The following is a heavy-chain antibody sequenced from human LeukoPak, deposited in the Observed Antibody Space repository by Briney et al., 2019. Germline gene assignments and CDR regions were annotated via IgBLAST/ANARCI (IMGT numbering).Heavy chain of an antibody. CDR3: ARDRTIAAKDAFDI. D-gene: IGHD1-1*01. CDR1: GFTFSSYV. V-gene: IGHV3-30*03. J-gene: IGHJ3*02. Sequence: GGPLRLSCAASGFTFSSYVMHWVRQAPGKGLEWVAVISYDGSNKYYADSVKGRFTISRDNAKNSLYLQMNSLRAEDTAVYYCARDRTIAAKDAFDIWGQGTMVTVSS. CDR2: ISYDGSNK.